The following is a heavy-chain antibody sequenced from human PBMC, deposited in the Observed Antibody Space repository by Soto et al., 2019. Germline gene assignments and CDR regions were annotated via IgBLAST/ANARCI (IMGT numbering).Heavy chain of an antibody. J-gene: IGHJ3*02. CDR2: INPSGGST. Sequence: ASVRVSCKAPGYTFTSYYMHWVRQVPGQGLEWMGIINPSGGSTSYAQKFQGRVTMTRDTSTSTVYMELSSLRPEDTAVYYCARDRRDFWSGSTPYDAFDIWGQGTMVTVSS. V-gene: IGHV1-46*01. CDR1: GYTFTSYY. D-gene: IGHD3-3*01. CDR3: ARDRRDFWSGSTPYDAFDI.